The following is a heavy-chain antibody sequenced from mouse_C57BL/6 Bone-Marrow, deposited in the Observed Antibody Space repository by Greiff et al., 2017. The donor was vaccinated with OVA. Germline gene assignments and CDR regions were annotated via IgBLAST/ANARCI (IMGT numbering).Heavy chain of an antibody. CDR2: IHPNSGST. D-gene: IGHD3-2*02. Sequence: QVQLQQPGAELVKPGASVKLSCKASGYTFTSYWMHWVKQRPGQGLKWIGMIHPNSGSTNYNEKFKSKATLTVDKSSSTAYMQLSSLTSEDSAVYYCARQLRLPYYFDYWGQGTTLTVSS. CDR1: GYTFTSYW. CDR3: ARQLRLPYYFDY. V-gene: IGHV1-64*01. J-gene: IGHJ2*01.